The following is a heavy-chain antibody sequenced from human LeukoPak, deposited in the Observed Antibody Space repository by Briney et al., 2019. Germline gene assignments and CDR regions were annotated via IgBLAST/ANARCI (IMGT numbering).Heavy chain of an antibody. CDR3: AGHSRRCSSTTCYTGAFDI. J-gene: IGHJ3*02. CDR2: VYHSGDT. V-gene: IGHV4-38-2*02. CDR1: GYSITSGYY. Sequence: PSETLSLTCTISGYSITSGYYWGWIRQPPGKGLECIGSVYHSGDTYYNPSLKSRVTISVHTSENQFSLKLTSVTAADTALYFCAGHSRRCSSTTCYTGAFDIWGPGTVVTVSS. D-gene: IGHD2-2*02.